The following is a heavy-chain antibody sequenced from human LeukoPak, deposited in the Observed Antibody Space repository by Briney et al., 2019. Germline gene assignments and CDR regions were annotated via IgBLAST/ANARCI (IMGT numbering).Heavy chain of an antibody. V-gene: IGHV3-48*03. CDR1: GFTFGSYE. D-gene: IGHD3-22*01. Sequence: GGSLRLSCAASGFTFGSYEMNWVRQAPGKGLEWVSYISSSGSTIYYADSVKGRFTISRDNAKNSLYLQMNSLRAEDTAVYYCARGGLYYDSSGYYHWGQGTLVTVSS. J-gene: IGHJ4*02. CDR2: ISSSGSTI. CDR3: ARGGLYYDSSGYYH.